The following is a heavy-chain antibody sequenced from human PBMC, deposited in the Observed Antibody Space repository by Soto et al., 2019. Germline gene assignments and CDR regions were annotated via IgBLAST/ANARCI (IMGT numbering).Heavy chain of an antibody. V-gene: IGHV1-18*01. Sequence: QVQLVQSGAEVKKPGASVKVSCKPSGYTFTSYGISWVRQAPGQGLEWMGWISAYNGNTNYAQKLQGRVTMTTDTSTSTGYMELMSLRSDDTAVYYCASAAVSYYDILSGDYAYWGQRTLVTVSA. D-gene: IGHD3-9*01. J-gene: IGHJ4*02. CDR1: GYTFTSYG. CDR3: ASAAVSYYDILSGDYAY. CDR2: ISAYNGNT.